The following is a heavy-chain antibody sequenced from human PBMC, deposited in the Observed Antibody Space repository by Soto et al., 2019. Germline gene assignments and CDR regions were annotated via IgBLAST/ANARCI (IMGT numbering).Heavy chain of an antibody. CDR1: GFTFSAYY. Sequence: GSLRLSCAASGFTFSAYYMSWIRQAPGKGLEWVSYISSSGSTIYYADSVKGRFTISRDNAKNSLYLQMNSLRAEDTAVYYCARVRRGNDFWSGYRVYYYYYYGMDVWGQGTTVTVSS. CDR3: ARVRRGNDFWSGYRVYYYYYYGMDV. V-gene: IGHV3-11*04. CDR2: ISSSGSTI. D-gene: IGHD3-3*01. J-gene: IGHJ6*02.